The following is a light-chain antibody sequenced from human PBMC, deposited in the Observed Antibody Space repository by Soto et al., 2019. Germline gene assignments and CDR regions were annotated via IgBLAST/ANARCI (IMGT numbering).Light chain of an antibody. CDR2: GVR. V-gene: IGLV2-23*02. CDR1: SSDVGSHNF. Sequence: QSALTQPASVSGSPGQSITISCTGTSSDVGSHNFVSWYQQHPGKASKLMIYGVRERPSGVSNRFSGSKSGNTASLTISGLQAEDEADYYCCSDAGSLTWVFGGGTKLTVL. J-gene: IGLJ3*02. CDR3: CSDAGSLTWV.